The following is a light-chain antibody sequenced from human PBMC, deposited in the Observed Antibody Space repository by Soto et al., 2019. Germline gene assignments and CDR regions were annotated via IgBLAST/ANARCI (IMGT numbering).Light chain of an antibody. CDR1: SSDVGGYKY. J-gene: IGLJ2*01. CDR3: SSYTSSRTAV. CDR2: EVS. Sequence: QSALTQPASVSGSPGQSITISCTGSSSDVGGYKYVSWYQQYPGKAPKLMIYEVSNRPSGVSHRFSGSKSGNTASLTISGLQAEDEADYYCSSYTSSRTAVFGGGTKLTVL. V-gene: IGLV2-14*01.